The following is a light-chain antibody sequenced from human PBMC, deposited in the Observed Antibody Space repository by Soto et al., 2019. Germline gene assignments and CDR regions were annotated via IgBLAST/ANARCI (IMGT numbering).Light chain of an antibody. CDR1: QALNSY. J-gene: IGKJ2*01. Sequence: DLQLTQSPSFLSASVGDRVTITCRASQALNSYLSWYQQRPGKAPKLLIYVASSLQSGVPSRFSGSGSATEFTLTISSLQPEDSATYYCQELHSYPYTFGQGTKLEIK. CDR2: VAS. CDR3: QELHSYPYT. V-gene: IGKV1-9*01.